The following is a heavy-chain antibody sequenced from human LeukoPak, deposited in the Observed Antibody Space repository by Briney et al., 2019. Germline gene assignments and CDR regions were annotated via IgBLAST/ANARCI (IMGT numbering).Heavy chain of an antibody. CDR2: ISSDGSKK. Sequence: SGRSLRLSCAASGFTFSNYGMHWVRQAPGKGLEWVAVISSDGSKKYYVDSVKGRFTISRDNSKNTLYLQMNSLRAEDTAVYYCAKVARQGWELLSYYFDSWGQGTLVTVSS. D-gene: IGHD1-26*01. J-gene: IGHJ4*02. CDR3: AKVARQGWELLSYYFDS. CDR1: GFTFSNYG. V-gene: IGHV3-30*18.